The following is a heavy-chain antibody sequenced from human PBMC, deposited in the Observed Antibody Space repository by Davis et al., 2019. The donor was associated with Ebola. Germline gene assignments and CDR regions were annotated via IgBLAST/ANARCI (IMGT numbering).Heavy chain of an antibody. CDR2: ISAYNGNT. CDR1: GYTFTSYG. V-gene: IGHV1-18*01. D-gene: IGHD6-6*01. CDR3: ARDKGYSSSSGGVY. J-gene: IGHJ4*02. Sequence: AASVTLSCKASGYTFTSYGISWVRQAPGQGLEWMGWISAYNGNTNYAQKLQGRVTMTTDASTSTAYMELRSLRSDDTAVYYCARDKGYSSSSGGVYWGQGTPVTVSS.